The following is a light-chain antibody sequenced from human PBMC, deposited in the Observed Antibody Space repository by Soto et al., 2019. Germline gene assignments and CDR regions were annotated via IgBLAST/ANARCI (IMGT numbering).Light chain of an antibody. Sequence: DILMTQYPDTLSLSPGQRDTLSCRASQTVNNNYLAWYQQVPGQAPRLLISGASGRATGTPDRFSGSASGTDFTLTISRLEPEDFAVYYCQQYGSSPLTFGGRTKVDIK. CDR1: QTVNNNY. V-gene: IGKV3-20*01. J-gene: IGKJ4*01. CDR2: GAS. CDR3: QQYGSSPLT.